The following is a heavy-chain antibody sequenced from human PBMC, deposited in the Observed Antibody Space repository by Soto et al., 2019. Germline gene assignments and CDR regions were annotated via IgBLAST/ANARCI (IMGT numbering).Heavy chain of an antibody. J-gene: IGHJ6*02. D-gene: IGHD5-12*01. CDR2: IDPSDSYT. Sequence: PGESLKSSCEGSGYSFTSHWISWVRQMPGKGLEWMGRIDPSDSYTNYSPSFQGHVTISADKSISTAYLQWSSLKASDTAMYYCARHQHRDRGYSGYDSGELYYYYGMDVWGQGTTVTVSS. V-gene: IGHV5-10-1*01. CDR3: ARHQHRDRGYSGYDSGELYYYYGMDV. CDR1: GYSFTSHW.